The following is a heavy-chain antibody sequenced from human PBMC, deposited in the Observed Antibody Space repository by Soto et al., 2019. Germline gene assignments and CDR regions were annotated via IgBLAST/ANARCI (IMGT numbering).Heavy chain of an antibody. V-gene: IGHV3-15*01. CDR3: TTTGYSGTDL. D-gene: IGHD1-26*01. Sequence: GESLKISCATSGFPFNNAWLSWVRQAPGKGLEWVGRIKNKADGGTTDYAEAVKGRFTISRDDAKNTLDLQMDSLKTEDTAVYYCTTTGYSGTDLWGQGTLVTVSS. CDR2: IKNKADGGTT. CDR1: GFPFNNAW. J-gene: IGHJ4*02.